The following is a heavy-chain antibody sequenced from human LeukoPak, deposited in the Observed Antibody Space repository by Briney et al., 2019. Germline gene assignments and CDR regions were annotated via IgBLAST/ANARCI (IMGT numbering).Heavy chain of an antibody. CDR3: ARESPLNSSSFLVYFDY. Sequence: PSETLSLTCAVYGGSFSGYYWSWIRQPPGKGLEWIGEINHSGSTNYNPSLKSRVTISVDTSKNQFSLKLSSVTAADTAAYYCARESPLNSSSFLVYFDYWGQGTLVTVSS. V-gene: IGHV4-34*01. D-gene: IGHD6-13*01. J-gene: IGHJ4*02. CDR2: INHSGST. CDR1: GGSFSGYY.